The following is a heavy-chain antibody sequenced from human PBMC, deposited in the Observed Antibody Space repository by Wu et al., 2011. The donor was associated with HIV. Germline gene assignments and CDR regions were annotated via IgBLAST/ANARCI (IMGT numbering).Heavy chain of an antibody. CDR3: ARDRHPMVGPWYYYYYMDV. D-gene: IGHD3-10*01. J-gene: IGHJ6*03. CDR2: ISADNGDT. V-gene: IGHV1-18*01. Sequence: QVQLVQTGAEVKKPGASVKVSCKTSGYTFSGYGISWVRQAPGQGLEWMGWISADNGDTNYAQKLQGRVTMTTDTSTSTAYMELRSLRFDDTAVYYCARDRHPMVGPWYYYYYMDVWGKGTTVTVSS. CDR1: GYTFSGYG.